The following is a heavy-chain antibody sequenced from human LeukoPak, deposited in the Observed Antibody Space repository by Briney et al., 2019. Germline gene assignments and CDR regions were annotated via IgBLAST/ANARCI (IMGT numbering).Heavy chain of an antibody. Sequence: QPGGSLRLSRAASGLTFSSYAMSWVRQAPGEGVEWVSAISGSGGNTYYADSVKGRFTISRDNSKSTLYLQMNSLRAEDTAVYYCAKLNLRPGDYWGQGTLVTVSS. D-gene: IGHD5/OR15-5a*01. V-gene: IGHV3-23*01. J-gene: IGHJ4*02. CDR2: ISGSGGNT. CDR3: AKLNLRPGDY. CDR1: GLTFSSYA.